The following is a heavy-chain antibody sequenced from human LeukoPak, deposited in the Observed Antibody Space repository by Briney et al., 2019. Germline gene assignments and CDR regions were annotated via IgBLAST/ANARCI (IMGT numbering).Heavy chain of an antibody. D-gene: IGHD1-26*01. CDR1: GGTFTSYD. Sequence: ASVKVSCKASGGTFTSYDINWVRQATGQGLEWMGWMNPNSGNTGYAQKFQGRVTITRNTSISTAYMELSSLRSEDTAVYYCARGYSGDSSDAFDIWGQGTMVTVSS. CDR3: ARGYSGDSSDAFDI. CDR2: MNPNSGNT. V-gene: IGHV1-8*03. J-gene: IGHJ3*02.